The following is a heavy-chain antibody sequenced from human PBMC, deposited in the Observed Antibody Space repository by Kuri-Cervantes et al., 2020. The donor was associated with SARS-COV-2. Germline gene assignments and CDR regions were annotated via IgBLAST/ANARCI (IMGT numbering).Heavy chain of an antibody. J-gene: IGHJ3*02. Sequence: ASVKVSCKASGYTFTGHYMHWVRQAPGQGLEWMGWINPNSGGTNYAQKFQGRVTMTRDTSISTAYMELSRLRSDDTAVYYCARGSPPEFTMIVVVIPSDAFDIWGQGTMVTVSS. CDR1: GYTFTGHY. V-gene: IGHV1-2*02. CDR3: ARGSPPEFTMIVVVIPSDAFDI. D-gene: IGHD3-22*01. CDR2: INPNSGGT.